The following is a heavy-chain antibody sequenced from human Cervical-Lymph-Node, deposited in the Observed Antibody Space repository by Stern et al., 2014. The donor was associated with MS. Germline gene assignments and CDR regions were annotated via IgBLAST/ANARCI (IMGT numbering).Heavy chain of an antibody. CDR2: ISGGGATT. J-gene: IGHJ4*02. CDR3: AKSPCSGGTCYFDY. D-gene: IGHD2-15*01. V-gene: IGHV3-23*04. CDR1: GLTFSHFA. Sequence: EVQLVESGGGLLQPGGSLRLSCVASGLTFSHFAMGWVRQAPGKGLEWVSGISGGGATTYYADSVKGRFTISRDNPKNMLCLQMNSLTAEDTAIYFCAKSPCSGGTCYFDYWGQGTLVSVSS.